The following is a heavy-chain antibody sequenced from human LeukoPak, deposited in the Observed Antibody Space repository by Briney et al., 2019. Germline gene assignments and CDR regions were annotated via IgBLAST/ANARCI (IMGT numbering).Heavy chain of an antibody. CDR2: ITSGSSYI. J-gene: IGHJ6*03. CDR3: ARRAYGDYVYYYYYMDV. D-gene: IGHD4-17*01. CDR1: GFTFSSYN. V-gene: IGHV3-21*04. Sequence: GGSLRLSCAASGFTFSSYNMNWVRQAPGKGLEWVSSITSGSSYIYYADSVKGRFTISRDNAKNSLYLQMNSLRAEDTALYYCARRAYGDYVYYYYYMDVWGKGTTVTVSS.